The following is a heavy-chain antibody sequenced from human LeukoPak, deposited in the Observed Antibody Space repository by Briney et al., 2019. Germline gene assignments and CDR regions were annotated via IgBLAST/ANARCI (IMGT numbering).Heavy chain of an antibody. J-gene: IGHJ4*02. D-gene: IGHD4-17*01. CDR2: INYSGGST. Sequence: PGGSLRLSCAASGLTFSSYAMSWVGQAPGKGLEGVPAINYSGGSTYYADSVKGRFTISRDNSKNTLYLKMNSLRDEDTAVYYCAKEGPAVTSYPQGVFDYWGQGTLVTVSS. CDR3: AKEGPAVTSYPQGVFDY. CDR1: GLTFSSYA. V-gene: IGHV3-23*01.